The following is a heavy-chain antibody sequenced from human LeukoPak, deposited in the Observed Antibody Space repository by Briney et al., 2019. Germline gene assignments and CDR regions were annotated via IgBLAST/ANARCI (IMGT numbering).Heavy chain of an antibody. D-gene: IGHD2-15*01. V-gene: IGHV3-43*01. J-gene: IGHJ4*02. CDR3: AKGAKLGYCSGGSCSNHFDY. CDR1: GFTFDDYT. Sequence: GGSLRLSCAASGFTFDDYTMHWVRQAPGKGLEWVSLISWDGGSTYYADSVKGRFTISRDNSKNSLYLQMNSLRTEDTALYYCAKGAKLGYCSGGSCSNHFDYWGQGTLVTVSS. CDR2: ISWDGGST.